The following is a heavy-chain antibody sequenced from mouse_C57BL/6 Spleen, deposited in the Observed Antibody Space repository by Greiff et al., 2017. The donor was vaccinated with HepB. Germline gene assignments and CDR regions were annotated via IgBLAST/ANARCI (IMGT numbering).Heavy chain of an antibody. CDR3: ARRRGTVVADWYFDV. V-gene: IGHV5-17*01. J-gene: IGHJ1*03. Sequence: EVQRVESGGGLVKPGGSLKLSCAASGFTFSDYGMHWVRQAPEKGLEWVAYISSGSSTIYYADTVTGRFTISRDNAKNTLFLQMTSLRSEDTAMYYCARRRGTVVADWYFDVWGTGTTVTVSS. CDR1: GFTFSDYG. CDR2: ISSGSSTI. D-gene: IGHD1-1*01.